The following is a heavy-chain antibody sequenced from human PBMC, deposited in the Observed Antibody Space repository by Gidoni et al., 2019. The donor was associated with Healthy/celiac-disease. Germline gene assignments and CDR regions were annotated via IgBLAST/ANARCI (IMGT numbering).Heavy chain of an antibody. V-gene: IGHV3-30*18. D-gene: IGHD3-10*01. Sequence: VAVISYDGSNKYYADSVKGRFTISRDNSKNTLYLQMNSLRAEDTAVYYCAKDLEPGVRGVISGFDYWGQGTLVTVSS. CDR3: AKDLEPGVRGVISGFDY. J-gene: IGHJ4*02. CDR2: ISYDGSNK.